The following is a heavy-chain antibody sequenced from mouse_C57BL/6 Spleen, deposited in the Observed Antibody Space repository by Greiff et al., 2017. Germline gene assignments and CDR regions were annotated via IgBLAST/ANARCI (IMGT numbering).Heavy chain of an antibody. CDR3: ARSWGYHYAMDY. D-gene: IGHD2-2*01. J-gene: IGHJ4*01. Sequence: VQLQQPGAELVKPGASVKLSCKASGYTFTSYWMHWVKQRPGQGLEWIGMIHPNSGSTNYNEKFKSKATLTVDKSSSTAYMQLSSLTSEDSAVYYCARSWGYHYAMDYWGQGTSVTVSS. CDR2: IHPNSGST. CDR1: GYTFTSYW. V-gene: IGHV1-64*01.